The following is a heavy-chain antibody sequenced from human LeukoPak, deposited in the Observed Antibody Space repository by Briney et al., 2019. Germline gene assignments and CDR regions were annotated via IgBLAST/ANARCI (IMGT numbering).Heavy chain of an antibody. CDR3: ARGPPRIVAAGTKRKKPNWFDP. V-gene: IGHV1-8*01. CDR1: GYTFTSYD. D-gene: IGHD6-13*01. CDR2: MNPNSGNT. J-gene: IGHJ5*02. Sequence: ASVKVSCKASGYTFTSYDINWVRQATGQGLEWMGWMNPNSGNTGYAQKFQGRVTMTWNTSISTAYMELSSLGSEDTAVYYCARGPPRIVAAGTKRKKPNWFDPWGQGTLVTVSS.